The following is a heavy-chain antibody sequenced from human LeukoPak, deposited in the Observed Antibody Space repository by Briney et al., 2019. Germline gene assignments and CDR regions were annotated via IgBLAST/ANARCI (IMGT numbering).Heavy chain of an antibody. Sequence: PGGSLTVSCAASGFDFSNVWMHWLRQAPGKGLVCVSRICAEGSSANYADSVKGRLTISRDNAKNTLYLLMNSQRAEDTAVYSGARDGQRPLSAARQYFYAFYMDVWGKGTAVTVSS. CDR1: GFDFSNVW. J-gene: IGHJ6*03. CDR2: ICAEGSSA. V-gene: IGHV3-74*01. D-gene: IGHD6-6*01. CDR3: ARDGQRPLSAARQYFYAFYMDV.